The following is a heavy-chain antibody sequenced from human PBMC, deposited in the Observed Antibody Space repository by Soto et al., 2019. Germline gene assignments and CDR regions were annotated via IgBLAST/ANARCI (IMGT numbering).Heavy chain of an antibody. CDR1: GVAFGSYG. V-gene: IGHV3-30*18. CDR3: AKPKKAWVAYYYYGMDV. Sequence: SLRLSRAPCGVAFGSYGNHWGRRAPGKGLEWVAVISYDGSNKYYADSVKGRFTISRDNSKNTLYLQMNSLRAEDTAVYYCAKPKKAWVAYYYYGMDVWGQGTTVTVSS. D-gene: IGHD7-27*01. J-gene: IGHJ6*02. CDR2: ISYDGSNK.